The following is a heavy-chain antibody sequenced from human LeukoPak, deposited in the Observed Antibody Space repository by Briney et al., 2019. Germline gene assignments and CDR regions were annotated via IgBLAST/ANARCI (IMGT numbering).Heavy chain of an antibody. CDR2: IYYSGST. D-gene: IGHD2-21*01. CDR1: GGSISSYY. J-gene: IGHJ6*03. Sequence: PSETLSLTCTVSGGSISSYYWSWIRQPPGKGLEWIGYIYYSGSTNYNPSLKSRVTISVDTSKNQFSLKLSSVTAADTAVYYCASLSIGPSPYYYYYMDVWGKGTTVTVSS. CDR3: ASLSIGPSPYYYYYMDV. V-gene: IGHV4-59*08.